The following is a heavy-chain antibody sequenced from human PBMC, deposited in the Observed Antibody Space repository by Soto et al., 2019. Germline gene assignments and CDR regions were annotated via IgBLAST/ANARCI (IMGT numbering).Heavy chain of an antibody. V-gene: IGHV1-2*02. CDR2: INPNSGGT. CDR1: GYTFTGYY. J-gene: IGHJ6*02. D-gene: IGHD3-3*01. CDR3: ARGLSRFLEWLGPYYYYGMDV. Sequence: QVQLVQSGAEVKKPGASVKVSCKASGYTFTGYYMHWVRQAPGQGLEWMGWINPNSGGTNYAQKFQGRVTMTRDTSISTAYMELSRLRSDDTAVYYCARGLSRFLEWLGPYYYYGMDVWGQGTTVTVSS.